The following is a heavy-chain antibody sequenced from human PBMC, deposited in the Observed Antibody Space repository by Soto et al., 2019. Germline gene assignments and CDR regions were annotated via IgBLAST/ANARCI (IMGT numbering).Heavy chain of an antibody. CDR3: ARQIYDSDTGPNFQYYFDS. Sequence: GESLKISCKGSGYSFAGYWITWVRQKPGKGLEWMGRIDPSDSQTYYSPSFRGHVTISATKSITTVFLQWGSLRASDTAMYYCARQIYDSDTGPNFQYYFDSWGQGTPVTVSS. J-gene: IGHJ4*02. CDR1: GYSFAGYW. CDR2: IDPSDSQT. V-gene: IGHV5-10-1*01. D-gene: IGHD3-22*01.